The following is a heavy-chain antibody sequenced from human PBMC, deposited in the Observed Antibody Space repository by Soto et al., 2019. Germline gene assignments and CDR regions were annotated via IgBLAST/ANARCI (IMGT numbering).Heavy chain of an antibody. V-gene: IGHV3-43*01. J-gene: IGHJ6*02. D-gene: IGHD6-19*01. CDR2: ISWDGGST. Sequence: EVQLVESGGVVVQPGGSLRLSCAASGFTFDDYTMHWVRQAPGKGLEWVSLISWDGGSTYYADSVKGRFTISRDNSKNSLYLQMNSLRTEDTALYYCAKAGEQWFSNYYGMDVWGQGTTVTVSS. CDR3: AKAGEQWFSNYYGMDV. CDR1: GFTFDDYT.